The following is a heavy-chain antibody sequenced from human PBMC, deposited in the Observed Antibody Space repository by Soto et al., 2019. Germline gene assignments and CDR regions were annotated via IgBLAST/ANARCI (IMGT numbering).Heavy chain of an antibody. D-gene: IGHD4-17*01. CDR3: ARTYGDYFSAPMKFDY. CDR1: GFSLSTSGVG. V-gene: IGHV2-5*02. Sequence: QITLKESGPTLVKPTQTLTLTCTFSGFSLSTSGVGVGWIRQPPGKALEWLELIYWDDDKRYNPSLKSRLTITKDTSKNQVVLTMTNMDPVDTATYYCARTYGDYFSAPMKFDYWGQGTLVTVSS. J-gene: IGHJ4*02. CDR2: IYWDDDK.